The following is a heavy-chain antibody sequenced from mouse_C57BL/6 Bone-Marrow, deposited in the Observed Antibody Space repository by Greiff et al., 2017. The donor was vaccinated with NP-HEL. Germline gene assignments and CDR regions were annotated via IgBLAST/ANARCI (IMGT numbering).Heavy chain of an antibody. Sequence: VQLQQPGAELVKPGASVKLSCKASGYTFTSYWMHWVKQRPGQGLEWIGMIHPNSGSTNYNEKFKSKATLTVDKSSSTAYMQLSSLTSEDSAVYYWARSTVVALYWYFDVWGTGTTVTVSS. CDR3: ARSTVVALYWYFDV. CDR1: GYTFTSYW. CDR2: IHPNSGST. J-gene: IGHJ1*03. D-gene: IGHD1-1*01. V-gene: IGHV1-64*01.